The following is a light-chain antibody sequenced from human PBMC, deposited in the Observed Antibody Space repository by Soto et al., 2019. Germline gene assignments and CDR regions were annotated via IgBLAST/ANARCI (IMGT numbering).Light chain of an antibody. CDR2: DVS. V-gene: IGLV2-14*03. J-gene: IGLJ2*01. CDR1: NSDVGAYNY. CDR3: SSYTNSGTHVV. Sequence: QSALTQPASVSGSPGQSITISCTGTNSDVGAYNYVSWYQHHPGKAPKLMIYDVSHRPSRISDRFSGSKSGNTASLTISGLQAEDEADYSCSSYTNSGTHVVFGGGTKLTVL.